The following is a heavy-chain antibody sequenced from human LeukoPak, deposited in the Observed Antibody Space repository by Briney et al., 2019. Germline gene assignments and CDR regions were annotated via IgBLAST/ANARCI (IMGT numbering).Heavy chain of an antibody. J-gene: IGHJ3*02. Sequence: SETLSLTCTVSGGSISSSSYYWGWIRQPPGTGLEWIGSIYYSGSTYYNPSLKSRVTISVDTSKNQFSLKLSSVTAADTAVYYCARVKGTTDAFDIWGQGTMVTVSS. CDR3: ARVKGTTDAFDI. CDR2: IYYSGST. CDR1: GGSISSSSYY. D-gene: IGHD4-17*01. V-gene: IGHV4-39*07.